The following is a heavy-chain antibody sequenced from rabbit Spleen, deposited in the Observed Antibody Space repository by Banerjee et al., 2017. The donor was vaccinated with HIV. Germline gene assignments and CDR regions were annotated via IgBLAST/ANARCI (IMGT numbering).Heavy chain of an antibody. Sequence: QSLEESGGDLVKPGASLTLTCKASGFDFSSNAMCWVRQAPGKGLEWIACIYDTDHTYYANWAKGRFTISKTSSTTVTLQMTSLTAADTATYFCARGVLVLMDLWGPGTLVTVS. D-gene: IGHD3-1*01. CDR3: ARGVLVLMDL. J-gene: IGHJ4*01. V-gene: IGHV1S40*01. CDR2: IYDTDHT. CDR1: GFDFSSNA.